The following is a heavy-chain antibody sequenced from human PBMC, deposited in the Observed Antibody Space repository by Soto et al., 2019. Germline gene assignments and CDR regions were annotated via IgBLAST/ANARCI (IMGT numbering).Heavy chain of an antibody. J-gene: IGHJ4*02. CDR2: IYYSGST. D-gene: IGHD5-18*01. V-gene: IGHV4-59*01. CDR3: ARVEVVDTALALAY. CDR1: CGYISSYY. Sequence: SETLCLTCTVACGYISSYYWSWILQPPGKGLEWIGYIYYSGSTNYNPSLKSRVTISVDTSKNQFSLKLSSVTAADTAVYYCARVEVVDTALALAYWGKGTLVTVSP.